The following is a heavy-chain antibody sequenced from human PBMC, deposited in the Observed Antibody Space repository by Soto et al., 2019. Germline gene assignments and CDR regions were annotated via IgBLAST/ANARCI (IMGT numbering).Heavy chain of an antibody. D-gene: IGHD2-2*01. Sequence: QVQLVQSGAEVKKPGSSVKVSCKASGGTFSSYAISWVRQAPGQGLGWMGGIIPISETTNYAQKFQGRVTITADESKSTAYMELSSLRSEDTAVYYCARSQGSSTSLEIYYYYYYSMDVWGQGTTVTVSS. J-gene: IGHJ6*02. CDR3: ARSQGSSTSLEIYYYYYYSMDV. CDR1: GGTFSSYA. CDR2: IIPISETT. V-gene: IGHV1-69*01.